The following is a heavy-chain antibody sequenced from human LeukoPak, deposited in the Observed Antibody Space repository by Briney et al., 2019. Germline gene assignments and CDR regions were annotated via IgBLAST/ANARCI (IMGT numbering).Heavy chain of an antibody. V-gene: IGHV3-64*01. D-gene: IGHD2-15*01. CDR2: ISSNGGST. CDR1: GFTFSSYA. J-gene: IGHJ3*02. Sequence: GGSLRLSCAAPGFTFSSYAMHWVRQAPGKGLEYVSAISSNGGSTYYANSVKGRFTISRDNSKNTLYLQMGSLRAEDMAVYYCARGCSGGSCYGDDAFDIWGQGTMVTVSS. CDR3: ARGCSGGSCYGDDAFDI.